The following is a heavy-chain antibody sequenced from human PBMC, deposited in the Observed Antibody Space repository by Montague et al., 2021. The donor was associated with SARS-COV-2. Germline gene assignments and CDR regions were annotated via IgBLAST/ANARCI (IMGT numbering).Heavy chain of an antibody. CDR2: RDNK. V-gene: IGHV3-33*01. D-gene: IGHD6-13*01. J-gene: IGHJ4*02. CDR3: ARELRGFRTSWYSLDS. Sequence: RDNKYYADSVTGRFIISRDNSKNTLYLQMNSLRVEDTAVYYCARELRGFRTSWYSLDSCCQGTRVYVSS.